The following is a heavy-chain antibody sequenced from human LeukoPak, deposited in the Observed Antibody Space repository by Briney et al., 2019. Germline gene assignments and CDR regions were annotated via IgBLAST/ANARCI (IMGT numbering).Heavy chain of an antibody. Sequence: PGGSPRLSCAASGSFFSSYGMHWVRQAPGKGLEWVAFMQYDGSKKSYADSVKGRFIISRDNSKNTLYLQMNGLRAEDTAVFYCAKDSSYYAFDIWGQGTMVTVSS. V-gene: IGHV3-30*02. CDR1: GSFFSSYG. CDR3: AKDSSYYAFDI. D-gene: IGHD3-10*01. J-gene: IGHJ3*02. CDR2: MQYDGSKK.